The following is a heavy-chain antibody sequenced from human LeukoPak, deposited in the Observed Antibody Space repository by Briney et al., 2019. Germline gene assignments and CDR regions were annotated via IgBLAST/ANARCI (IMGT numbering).Heavy chain of an antibody. V-gene: IGHV5-51*01. CDR2: IYPGDSDT. CDR3: ARSSLGATTEFDY. CDR1: GYSFTSYW. J-gene: IGHJ4*02. D-gene: IGHD1-26*01. Sequence: TAGGSLRLSCKGSGYSFTSYWIGWVRQMPGKGLEWMGIIYPGDSDTRYSPSFQGQVTISADKSISTAYLQWSSLKASDTAMYYCARSSLGATTEFDYWGQGTLVTVAS.